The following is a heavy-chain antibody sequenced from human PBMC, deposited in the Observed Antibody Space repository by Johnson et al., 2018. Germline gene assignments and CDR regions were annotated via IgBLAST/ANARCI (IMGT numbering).Heavy chain of an antibody. CDR3: PRCPRDYMIRGETCPLDS. D-gene: IGHD3-10*01. CDR1: GGSISNGDYS. Sequence: QVQLVESGSGLVKPSQTLSLTCGVSGGSISNGDYSYSWIRQPPGKGLEWIGFIHQTGSTYYNPSINSRVTISMDRSKNQFSLKLTPVTAADTAVYYCPRCPRDYMIRGETCPLDSWGQGTMVTVSS. V-gene: IGHV4-30-2*01. J-gene: IGHJ3*02. CDR2: IHQTGST.